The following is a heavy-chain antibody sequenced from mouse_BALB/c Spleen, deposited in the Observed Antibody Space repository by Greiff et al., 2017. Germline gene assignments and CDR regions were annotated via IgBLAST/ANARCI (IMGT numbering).Heavy chain of an antibody. Sequence: DVKLVESGGGLVKPGGSLKLSCAASGFTFSSYAMSWVRQSPEKRLEWVAEISSGGSYTYYPDTVTGRFTISRDNAKNTLYLEMSSLRSEDTAMYYCARDRDYAWFAYWGQGTLVTVSA. CDR2: ISSGGSYT. J-gene: IGHJ3*01. D-gene: IGHD2-4*01. CDR1: GFTFSSYA. V-gene: IGHV5-9-4*01. CDR3: ARDRDYAWFAY.